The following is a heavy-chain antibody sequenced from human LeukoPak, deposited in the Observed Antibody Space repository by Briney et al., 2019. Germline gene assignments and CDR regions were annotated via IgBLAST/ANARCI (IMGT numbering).Heavy chain of an antibody. CDR2: ISDIGSI. J-gene: IGHJ4*02. Sequence: PSETLSLTCTVSGGSISSYYWSWIRQPPGKGLEWIAYISDIGSINYNPSLKSRVTISLDTSKNQFSLKLSSVTAADTAVYYCAGHHPRNTVDFWGQGTLVTVAS. V-gene: IGHV4-59*08. CDR3: AGHHPRNTVDF. D-gene: IGHD2/OR15-2a*01. CDR1: GGSISSYY.